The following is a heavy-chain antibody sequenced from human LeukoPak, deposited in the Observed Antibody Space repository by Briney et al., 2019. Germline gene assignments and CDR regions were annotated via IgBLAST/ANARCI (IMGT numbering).Heavy chain of an antibody. V-gene: IGHV4-34*01. D-gene: IGHD3-22*01. CDR2: INHSGST. J-gene: IGHJ4*02. CDR1: GGSFSGYY. Sequence: PSETLSLTCAVYGGSFSGYYWSWIRQPPGKGLEWIGEINHSGSTNYNPSLKSRVTISVDTSKNQFSLKLSSVTAADTAVYYCASSPPQNYYDSSGYFDYWGQGTLVTVSS. CDR3: ASSPPQNYYDSSGYFDY.